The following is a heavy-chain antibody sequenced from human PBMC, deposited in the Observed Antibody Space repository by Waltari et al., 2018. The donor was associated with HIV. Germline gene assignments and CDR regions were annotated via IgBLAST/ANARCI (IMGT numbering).Heavy chain of an antibody. CDR2: SNPNSGGT. CDR3: ARGLPRHYCSGGSCYADY. J-gene: IGHJ4*02. CDR1: GYTCTGHH. D-gene: IGHD2-15*01. V-gene: IGHV1-2*06. Sequence: QAQLVPPGAELKKPGASVTVSCKASGYTCTGHHMPLVRQSLGQGLGWMGRSNPNSGGTNYAKKFQGRVTMTRDTSISTAYMELSRLRSDDTAVYYCARGLPRHYCSGGSCYADYWGQGTLVTVSS.